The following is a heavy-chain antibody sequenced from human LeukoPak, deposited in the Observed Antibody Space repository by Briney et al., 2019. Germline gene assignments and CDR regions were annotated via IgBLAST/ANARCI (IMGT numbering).Heavy chain of an antibody. CDR3: AQDLGQFRRFDY. Sequence: PGGSLRLSCAASGFTFSSYGMHWVRQAPGKGLEWVAFIRYDGDNKYYADSVKGRFTISRDNSKNTLYLQMNSLRAEDTAVYYCAQDLGQFRRFDYWGQGTLVTVSS. D-gene: IGHD3-10*01. V-gene: IGHV3-30*02. J-gene: IGHJ4*02. CDR1: GFTFSSYG. CDR2: IRYDGDNK.